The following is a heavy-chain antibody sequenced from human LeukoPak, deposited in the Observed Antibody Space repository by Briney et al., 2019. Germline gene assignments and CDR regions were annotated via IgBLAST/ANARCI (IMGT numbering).Heavy chain of an antibody. CDR2: IYPGDSDT. CDR1: GYSFTSYW. Sequence: GESLKISCKGSGYSFTSYWIGWVRQMPGKGLEWTGIIYPGDSDTRYSPSFQGQGTISADKSLSTAYLQWSSLKASDTAMYYCARTDYDFWSGYYPEYYFDYSGQGTLVTVSS. V-gene: IGHV5-51*01. J-gene: IGHJ4*02. D-gene: IGHD3-3*01. CDR3: ARTDYDFWSGYYPEYYFDY.